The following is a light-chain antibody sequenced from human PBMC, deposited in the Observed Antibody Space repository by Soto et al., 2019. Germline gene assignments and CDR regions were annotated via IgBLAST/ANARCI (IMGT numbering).Light chain of an antibody. CDR1: QSVGTY. CDR3: QHRSNWPSWT. Sequence: ENVLTQSPGTLSLSPGERATLSCRASQSVGTYLAWYQQKPGQAPRLLMFDAPKRATGIPARFSGSGSGTDFTLTISSLETEDLAVYYCQHRSNWPSWTFGAGTKVDIK. V-gene: IGKV3-11*01. J-gene: IGKJ1*01. CDR2: DAP.